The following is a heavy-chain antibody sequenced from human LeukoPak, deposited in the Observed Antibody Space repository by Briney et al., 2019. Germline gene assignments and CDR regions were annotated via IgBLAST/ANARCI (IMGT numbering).Heavy chain of an antibody. Sequence: ASVKVSCKASGYTFISHWMHWVRQAPGQGLEWVGIINPNGGTTVYAQKFQGRVIMTRDMSTSTVYMELSSLRSEDTAVYYCARDSSRSASWWFDPWGQGTLVTVSS. J-gene: IGHJ5*02. CDR1: GYTFISHW. CDR2: INPNGGTT. CDR3: ARDSSRSASWWFDP. D-gene: IGHD6-6*01. V-gene: IGHV1-46*01.